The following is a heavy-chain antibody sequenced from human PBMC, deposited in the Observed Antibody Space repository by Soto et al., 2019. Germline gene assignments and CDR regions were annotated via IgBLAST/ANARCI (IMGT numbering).Heavy chain of an antibody. V-gene: IGHV3-11*01. CDR1: GFTLSDYY. D-gene: IGHD3-10*01. CDR3: ARFRGDDYYNF. J-gene: IGHJ4*02. Sequence: QVQLVESGGGLVKPGGSLRLSCAASGFTLSDYYMTWIRQAPGKGLEWVSDISISGTTIHYADSVRGRFTISRDNAKNTLGLQLNTLRAEDTAGYYCARFRGDDYYNFWGQGTLVTVSS. CDR2: ISISGTTI.